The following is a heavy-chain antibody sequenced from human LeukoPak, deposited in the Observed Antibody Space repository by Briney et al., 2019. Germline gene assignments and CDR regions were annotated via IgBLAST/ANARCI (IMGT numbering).Heavy chain of an antibody. CDR2: IYYSGST. D-gene: IGHD1-7*01. CDR1: GGSISSTRYY. J-gene: IGHJ3*02. V-gene: IGHV4-39*07. Sequence: PSETLSLTCTVSGGSISSTRYYWGWIRQPPGKGLEWIGSIYYSGSTYYNPSLKSRVTISVDTSKNQFSLKLSSVTAADTAVYYCARIDRIQYNWNYEPIGIDAFDIWGQGTMVTVSS. CDR3: ARIDRIQYNWNYEPIGIDAFDI.